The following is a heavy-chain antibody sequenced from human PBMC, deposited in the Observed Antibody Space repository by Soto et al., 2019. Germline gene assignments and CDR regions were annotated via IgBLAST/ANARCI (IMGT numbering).Heavy chain of an antibody. V-gene: IGHV2-5*02. J-gene: IGHJ4*02. CDR1: GFSLSTSGVG. D-gene: IGHD3-9*01. Sequence: QITLKESGPTLVKPTQTLTLTCTFSGFSLSTSGVGVGWIRQPPGKALEWLAVIYWDDVKEYSPSLKNRLTISKDSSKNQVVLTMTNMGPMDTGTYYCARKGPEDWPLDYWGQGTLVTVSS. CDR3: ARKGPEDWPLDY. CDR2: IYWDDVK.